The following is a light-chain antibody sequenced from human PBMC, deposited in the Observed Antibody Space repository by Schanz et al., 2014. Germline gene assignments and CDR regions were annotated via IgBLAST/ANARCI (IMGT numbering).Light chain of an antibody. CDR2: TND. V-gene: IGLV1-44*01. CDR3: SVWDDNVNGWV. CDR1: SSNIGSYT. J-gene: IGLJ3*02. Sequence: QSVLTQPPSTSGTPGQRVTISCSGSSSNIGSYTVNWYQQIPGTAPKLLIYTNDQRPSGVPDRFSGSKSGSSASLAISGLQSEDEAGYYCSVWDDNVNGWVFGGGTKVTVL.